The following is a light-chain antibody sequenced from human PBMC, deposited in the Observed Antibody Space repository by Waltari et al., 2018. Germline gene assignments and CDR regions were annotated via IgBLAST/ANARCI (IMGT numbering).Light chain of an antibody. Sequence: EIVMTQSQATLSVSPGERSTLSCRASQSVSSKLAWFQQKPGQALTLLIYGASTRATGIPARFSGSGSGTAFTLTISSLQSEDFAVYFCQQYNNWPQTFGQGTKVEIK. CDR2: GAS. CDR3: QQYNNWPQT. CDR1: QSVSSK. V-gene: IGKV3-15*01. J-gene: IGKJ1*01.